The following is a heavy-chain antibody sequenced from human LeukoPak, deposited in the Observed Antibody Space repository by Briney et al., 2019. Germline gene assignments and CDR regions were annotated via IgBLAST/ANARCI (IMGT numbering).Heavy chain of an antibody. V-gene: IGHV3-23*01. Sequence: GGSLRPSCAASGFTFSSCAMSWVRQAPGKGLEWVSGISGSGGSTYYADSVKGRFTTSRDNSKNTLYLQMNSLRAEDTAVYYCAKDGRGWYSSSDYFDYWGQGTLVTVSS. J-gene: IGHJ4*02. CDR1: GFTFSSCA. CDR3: AKDGRGWYSSSDYFDY. CDR2: ISGSGGST. D-gene: IGHD6-6*01.